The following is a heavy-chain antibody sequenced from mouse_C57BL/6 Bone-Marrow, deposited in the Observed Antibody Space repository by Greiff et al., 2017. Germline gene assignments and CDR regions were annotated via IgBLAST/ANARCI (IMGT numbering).Heavy chain of an antibody. D-gene: IGHD1-1*01. CDR2: INPSSGYT. CDR3: ARNYGSSYYFDY. J-gene: IGHJ2*01. V-gene: IGHV1-4*01. CDR1: GYTFTSYT. Sequence: QVHVKQSGAELARPGASVKMSCKASGYTFTSYTMHWVKQRPGQGLEWIGYINPSSGYTKYNQKFKDKATLTADKSSSPAYMQLSSLTSEDSAVYCCARNYGSSYYFDYWGQGTTLTVSS.